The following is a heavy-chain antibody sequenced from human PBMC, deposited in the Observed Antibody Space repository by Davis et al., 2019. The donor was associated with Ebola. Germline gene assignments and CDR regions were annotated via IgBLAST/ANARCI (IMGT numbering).Heavy chain of an antibody. CDR3: ARAAYYGPEDV. J-gene: IGHJ6*02. CDR2: IIPILGIA. V-gene: IGHV1-69*04. CDR1: GGTFSSYA. D-gene: IGHD3-10*01. Sequence: SVKVSCKASGGTFSSYAISWVRQAPGQGLEWMGRIIPILGIANYAQKFQGRVTITADKSTSTAYMELSSLRSDDTAVYYCARAAYYGPEDVWGQGTTVTVSS.